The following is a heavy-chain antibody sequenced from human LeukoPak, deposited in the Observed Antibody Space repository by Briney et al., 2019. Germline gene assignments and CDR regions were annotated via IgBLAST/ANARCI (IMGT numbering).Heavy chain of an antibody. Sequence: SGGSLRLSCAASGFTFSSYSMNWVRQAPGKGLEWVSYISSSSSTIYYADSVKGRFTISRDNAKNSLYLQMNSLRAEDTAVYYCAKDPRGHTYGWSWRYFDYWGQGTLVTVSS. D-gene: IGHD5-18*01. CDR3: AKDPRGHTYGWSWRYFDY. CDR2: ISSSSSTI. J-gene: IGHJ4*02. CDR1: GFTFSSYS. V-gene: IGHV3-48*01.